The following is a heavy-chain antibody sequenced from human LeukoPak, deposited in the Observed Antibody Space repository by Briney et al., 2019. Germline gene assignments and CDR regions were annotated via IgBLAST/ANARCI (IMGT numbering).Heavy chain of an antibody. CDR2: ISGSGGST. D-gene: IGHD3-16*01. Sequence: GGSLRLSCAASGFTFSSYAMSWVRQAPGKGLEWDSAISGSGGSTYYADSVKGRFTISRDNSKNTLYLQMNSLRAEDMALYYCAKAIRKGGAFDIWGQGTMVTVSS. CDR3: AKAIRKGGAFDI. V-gene: IGHV3-23*01. J-gene: IGHJ3*02. CDR1: GFTFSSYA.